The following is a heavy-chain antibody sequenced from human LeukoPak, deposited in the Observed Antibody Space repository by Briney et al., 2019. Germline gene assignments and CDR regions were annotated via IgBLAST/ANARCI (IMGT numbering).Heavy chain of an antibody. CDR1: GFTFTSSA. CDR3: ARGRRINSVMTTVVTKLPNDY. V-gene: IGHV1-58*02. CDR2: IVVGSGNT. D-gene: IGHD4-23*01. J-gene: IGHJ4*02. Sequence: ASVKVSCKASGFTFTSSAMQWVRQARGQRLEWIGWIVVGSGNTNYAQKFQERVTITRDMSTSTAYMELSSLRSEDTAVYYCARGRRINSVMTTVVTKLPNDYWGQGTLVTVSS.